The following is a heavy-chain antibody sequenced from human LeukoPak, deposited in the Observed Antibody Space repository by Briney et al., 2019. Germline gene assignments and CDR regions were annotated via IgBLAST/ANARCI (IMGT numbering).Heavy chain of an antibody. J-gene: IGHJ4*02. V-gene: IGHV3-30*02. CDR2: IRYDGSNK. CDR3: ANGLYFDY. CDR1: GFTFSSYG. Sequence: GGSLRLSCAASGFTFSSYGMHWVRQAPGKGLEWVAFIRYDGSNKYYADSVEGRFTISRDNSKTTLYLQMNSLIAKDTDVYYCANGLYFDYWGQGPLVTVSS.